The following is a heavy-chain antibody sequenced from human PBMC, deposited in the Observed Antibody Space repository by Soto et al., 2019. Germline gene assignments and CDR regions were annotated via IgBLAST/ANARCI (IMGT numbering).Heavy chain of an antibody. CDR3: ARVDILTGYWSGMDV. J-gene: IGHJ6*02. CDR1: GYTFTSYG. V-gene: IGHV1-18*01. D-gene: IGHD3-9*01. Sequence: ASVKVSCKASGYTFTSYGISWVRQAPGQGLEWMGWISAYNGNTNYAQKLQGRVTMTTDTSTSTAYMELRSLRSDDTAVYYFARVDILTGYWSGMDVWGQGTTVTVSS. CDR2: ISAYNGNT.